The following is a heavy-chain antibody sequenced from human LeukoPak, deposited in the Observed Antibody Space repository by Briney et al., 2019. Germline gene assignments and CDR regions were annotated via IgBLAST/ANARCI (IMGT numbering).Heavy chain of an antibody. CDR3: AKGSGDYFFDY. D-gene: IGHD1-26*01. CDR2: MNPNSGNS. CDR1: GYNFNNHD. V-gene: IGHV1-8*02. J-gene: IGHJ4*02. Sequence: ASVKVSWKASGYNFNNHDISWVRQATGQGLEWLAPMNPNSGNSDYAQKLQGRVTMTWDSSTNTAYLEVIALRSDDTAVYYCAKGSGDYFFDYGGQGTLVTVSS.